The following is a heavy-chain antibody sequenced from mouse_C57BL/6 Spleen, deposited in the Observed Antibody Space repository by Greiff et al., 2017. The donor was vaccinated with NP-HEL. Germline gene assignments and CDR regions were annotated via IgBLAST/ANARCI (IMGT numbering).Heavy chain of an antibody. V-gene: IGHV1-26*01. Sequence: VQLQQSGPELVKPGASVKISCKASGYTFTDYYMNWVKQSHGKSLEWIGDINPNNGGTSYNQKFKGKATLTVDKSSSTAYMELRSLTSEDSAVYYCARERVYYGSSYWGQGTTLTVSS. D-gene: IGHD1-1*01. J-gene: IGHJ2*01. CDR2: INPNNGGT. CDR1: GYTFTDYY. CDR3: ARERVYYGSSY.